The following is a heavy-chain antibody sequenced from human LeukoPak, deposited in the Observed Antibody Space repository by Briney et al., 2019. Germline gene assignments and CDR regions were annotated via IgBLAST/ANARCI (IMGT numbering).Heavy chain of an antibody. J-gene: IGHJ6*03. CDR1: GDFITAYY. Sequence: SETLSLTCTVSGDFITAYYWSWIRQPPGKGLEWIGYIYYSGSTNYNPSLKSRVTISVDTSKNQFSLKLSSVTAADTAVYYCASGGSGYDYDYYYYYMDVWGKGTTVTISS. CDR2: IYYSGST. CDR3: ASGGSGYDYDYYYYYMDV. D-gene: IGHD5-12*01. V-gene: IGHV4-59*01.